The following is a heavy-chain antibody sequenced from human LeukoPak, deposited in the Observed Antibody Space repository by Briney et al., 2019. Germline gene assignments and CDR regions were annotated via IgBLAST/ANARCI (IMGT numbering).Heavy chain of an antibody. D-gene: IGHD3-16*01. CDR1: GFAFSNFA. V-gene: IGHV3-23*01. J-gene: IGHJ6*03. Sequence: SGGSLRLSCAASGFAFSNFAMSWVRQAPGKGLEWVSAMSGSGDGTYYADSVKGRFTISRDNSKNTLYLQMNSVRAEDTAVYYCAKMMGQRLYDYCMDVWGRGTTVNVSS. CDR3: AKMMGQRLYDYCMDV. CDR2: MSGSGDGT.